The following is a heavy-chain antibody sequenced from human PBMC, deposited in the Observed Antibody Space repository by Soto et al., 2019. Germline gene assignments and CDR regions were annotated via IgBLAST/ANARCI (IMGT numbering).Heavy chain of an antibody. V-gene: IGHV3-48*02. J-gene: IGHJ6*02. CDR2: ISKSSTTI. Sequence: PGGALRLSCIASGFTLSTYSMTWVRQAPGKGLEWLSYISKSSTTINYADSVKGRFTISRDNAKNSVYLEMSSLRDEDSAVYYCARDPTNFYYYGMDVWGQGTTVPAS. CDR1: GFTLSTYS. CDR3: ARDPTNFYYYGMDV. D-gene: IGHD1-1*01.